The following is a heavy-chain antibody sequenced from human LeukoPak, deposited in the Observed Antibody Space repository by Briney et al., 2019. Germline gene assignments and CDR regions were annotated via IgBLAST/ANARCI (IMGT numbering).Heavy chain of an antibody. CDR2: ISGSGGST. CDR3: ARDVLLWFGEPYDY. CDR1: GFTLSSYA. V-gene: IGHV3-23*01. D-gene: IGHD3-10*01. Sequence: PGGSLRLSFAASGFTLSSYAMSWVPQAPGKGLEWVSAISGSGGSTYYADSVKGRFTISRDNSKNTLYLQMNSLRAEDTAVYYCARDVLLWFGEPYDYWGQGTLVTVSS. J-gene: IGHJ4*02.